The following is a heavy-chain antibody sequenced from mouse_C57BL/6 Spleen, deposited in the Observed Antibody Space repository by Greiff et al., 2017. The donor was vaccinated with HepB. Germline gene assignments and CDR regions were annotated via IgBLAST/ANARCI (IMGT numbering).Heavy chain of an antibody. Sequence: VQLQQSGAELVKPGASVKMSCKASGYTFTSYWITWVKQRPGQGLEWIGDIYPGSGSTNYNEKFKSKATLTVDTSSSTAYMQLSSLTSEDSAVYYCARDDYDVGYYFDYWGQGTTLTVSS. J-gene: IGHJ2*01. CDR1: GYTFTSYW. D-gene: IGHD2-4*01. CDR2: IYPGSGST. V-gene: IGHV1-55*01. CDR3: ARDDYDVGYYFDY.